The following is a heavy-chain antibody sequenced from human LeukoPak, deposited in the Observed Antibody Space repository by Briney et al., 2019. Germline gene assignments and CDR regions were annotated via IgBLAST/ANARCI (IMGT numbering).Heavy chain of an antibody. J-gene: IGHJ4*02. CDR1: GFTFSSYW. CDR2: IKQDGSEK. CDR3: ARRGRNYYGSGSPPGHLGY. D-gene: IGHD3-10*01. Sequence: GGSLRLSCAASGFTFSSYWMSWVRQAPGKGLEWVANIKQDGSEKYYVDSVKGRFTISRDNAKNSLYLQMNSLRAEDTAVYYCARRGRNYYGSGSPPGHLGYWGQGTLVTVSS. V-gene: IGHV3-7*01.